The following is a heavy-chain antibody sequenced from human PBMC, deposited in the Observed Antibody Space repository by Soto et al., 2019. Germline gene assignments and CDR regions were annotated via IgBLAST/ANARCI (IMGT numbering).Heavy chain of an antibody. D-gene: IGHD1-26*01. CDR2: IYWDDGK. Sequence: QITLKESGPTLVKPTQTLTLTCTFSGFSLSTSGVGVGWIRQPPGKALEWLGLIYWDDGKRYRPSLKSRLTITKYTSKNQVVLTLTNMDPVDTATYYCAHSHKIGSYSGQGTLVTVSS. V-gene: IGHV2-5*02. CDR3: AHSHKIGSY. J-gene: IGHJ4*02. CDR1: GFSLSTSGVG.